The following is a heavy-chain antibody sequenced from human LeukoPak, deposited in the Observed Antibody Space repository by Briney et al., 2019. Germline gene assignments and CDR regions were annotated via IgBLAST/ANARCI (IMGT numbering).Heavy chain of an antibody. CDR1: GGSLSSSDYY. D-gene: IGHD3-22*01. Sequence: SETLSLTCTVSGGSLSSSDYYWGWIRQPPGKGLEWIGTIYYSGSTYYNPSLKSRVSISVDTSKNQFSLKLSSVTAAGTAVYYCARHRASSRGGSGYSQGQFDYWGQGTLVTVSS. J-gene: IGHJ4*02. V-gene: IGHV4-39*01. CDR3: ARHRASSRGGSGYSQGQFDY. CDR2: IYYSGST.